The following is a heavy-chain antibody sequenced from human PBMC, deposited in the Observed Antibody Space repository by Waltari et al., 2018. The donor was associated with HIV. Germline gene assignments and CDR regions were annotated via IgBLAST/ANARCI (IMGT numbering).Heavy chain of an antibody. Sequence: QMQLVQSGAEVKKTGSSVKVSCKASGYTFTYRYLHWVRQAPGQALEWMGWITPFKGNTNYAQKFQDRVTITRDRSMSTAYMELSSLRSEDTAMYYCATCGGDCPEGWFDPWGQGTLVTVSS. V-gene: IGHV1-45*02. CDR1: GYTFTYRY. CDR3: ATCGGDCPEGWFDP. D-gene: IGHD2-21*02. CDR2: ITPFKGNT. J-gene: IGHJ5*02.